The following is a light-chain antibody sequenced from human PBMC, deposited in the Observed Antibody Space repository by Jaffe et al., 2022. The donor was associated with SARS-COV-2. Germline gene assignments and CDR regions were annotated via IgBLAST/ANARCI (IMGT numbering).Light chain of an antibody. CDR2: KAS. Sequence: DIQTTQSPSTLSASVGDRVTITCRASQSIDTWLVWYQQKPGKAPKLLIYKASNLESGVPSRFSGSGSGTEFTLTISSLQPDDFASYYCQQSHSYPWTFGQGTKVEIK. J-gene: IGKJ1*01. V-gene: IGKV1-5*03. CDR3: QQSHSYPWT. CDR1: QSIDTW.